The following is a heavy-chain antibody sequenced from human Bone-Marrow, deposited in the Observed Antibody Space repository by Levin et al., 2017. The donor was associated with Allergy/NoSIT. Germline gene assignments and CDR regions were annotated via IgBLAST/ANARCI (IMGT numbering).Heavy chain of an antibody. CDR2: IYSGGST. D-gene: IGHD2-15*01. CDR1: GFTISSNY. J-gene: IGHJ6*02. V-gene: IGHV3-53*01. Sequence: GESLKISCAASGFTISSNYMSWVRQAPGKGLEWVSVIYSGGSTYYADSVKGRFTISRDNSKNTLYLQMNSLRAEDTAVYYCARGRVVVAATHYYYYGMDVWGQGTTVTVSS. CDR3: ARGRVVVAATHYYYYGMDV.